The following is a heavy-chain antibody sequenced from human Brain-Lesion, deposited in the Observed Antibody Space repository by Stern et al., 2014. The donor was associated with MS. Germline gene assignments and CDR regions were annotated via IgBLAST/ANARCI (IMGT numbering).Heavy chain of an antibody. CDR2: IFNSGST. J-gene: IGHJ6*02. D-gene: IGHD2-2*01. Sequence: VQLLESGPGMVKPSQTLSLSCTVSGGSISSGGYYWSWIRQPAGKGLEWIGRIFNSGSTSYNPSLKSRVPISIDTSKNQFSRRLNSMTAADTAVYYCARGRVVPGFQYYATDVWGQGTTVIVSS. V-gene: IGHV4-61*02. CDR3: ARGRVVPGFQYYATDV. CDR1: GGSISSGGYY.